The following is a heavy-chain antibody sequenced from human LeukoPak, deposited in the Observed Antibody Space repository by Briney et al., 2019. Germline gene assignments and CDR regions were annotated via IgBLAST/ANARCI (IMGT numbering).Heavy chain of an antibody. CDR1: GYSISSGYY. Sequence: SETLSLTCTVSGYSISSGYYWGWIRQPPGKGLEWIGNIYHSGSTYYNPSLKSRVTMSVDTSKNQFSLKVNSVTAADTAVYYCARLPTVTFFDYWGQGTLVTVSS. D-gene: IGHD4-17*01. CDR3: ARLPTVTFFDY. V-gene: IGHV4-38-2*02. J-gene: IGHJ4*02. CDR2: IYHSGST.